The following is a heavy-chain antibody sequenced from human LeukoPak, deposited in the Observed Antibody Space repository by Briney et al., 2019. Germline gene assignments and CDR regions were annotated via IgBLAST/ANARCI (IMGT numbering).Heavy chain of an antibody. J-gene: IGHJ3*02. CDR3: ARDRRDYYDSSGYLRDAFDI. D-gene: IGHD3-22*01. CDR1: GGTFSSYA. Sequence: SVKVSCKASGGTFSSYAISRVRQAPGQGLEWMGRIIPIFGTANYAQKFQGRVTITTDESASTAYMELSSLRSEDTAVYYCARDRRDYYDSSGYLRDAFDIWGQGTMVTVSS. CDR2: IIPIFGTA. V-gene: IGHV1-69*05.